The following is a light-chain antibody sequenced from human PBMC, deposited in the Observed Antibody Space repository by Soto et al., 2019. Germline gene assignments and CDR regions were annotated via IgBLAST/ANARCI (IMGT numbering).Light chain of an antibody. J-gene: IGKJ2*01. CDR1: QSLLHSNGYNY. V-gene: IGKV2-28*01. Sequence: DLVMTQSPLSLPVIPGEPASISCRSSQSLLHSNGYNYLDWYLQKPGQSPQLLIYLGSNRASGVPDRFSGSGSGTDFTLKISRVEAEDVGVYYCMQTLQTPMYTFGQGTKLEIK. CDR3: MQTLQTPMYT. CDR2: LGS.